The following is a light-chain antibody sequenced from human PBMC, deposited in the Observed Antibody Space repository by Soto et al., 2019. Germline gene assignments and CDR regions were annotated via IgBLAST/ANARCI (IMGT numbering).Light chain of an antibody. CDR1: SGSVASNY. J-gene: IGLJ1*01. CDR2: GDN. Sequence: NFILTQPHSVSESPGKTVTISFTGSSGSVASNYVHWYQRRPGSAPTIVIYGDNQRPSGVPDRFSGSIDSSSNSASLTISRLKTEDEADYFCQSYDRSSLYVFGTGTKVTVL. CDR3: QSYDRSSLYV. V-gene: IGLV6-57*02.